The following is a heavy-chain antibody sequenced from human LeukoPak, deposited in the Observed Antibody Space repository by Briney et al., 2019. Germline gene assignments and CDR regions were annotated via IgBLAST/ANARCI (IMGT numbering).Heavy chain of an antibody. D-gene: IGHD4-17*01. Sequence: PGGSLRLSCAASGFTFSSYSMNWVRQAPGKGLEWVSYISSSSSTIYYADSVKGRFTISRDNSKNTLYLQMNSLRAEDTAVYYCTKGGTVTTFGHCDFWGQGTLVAVSS. V-gene: IGHV3-48*01. CDR2: ISSSSSTI. CDR1: GFTFSSYS. J-gene: IGHJ4*02. CDR3: TKGGTVTTFGHCDF.